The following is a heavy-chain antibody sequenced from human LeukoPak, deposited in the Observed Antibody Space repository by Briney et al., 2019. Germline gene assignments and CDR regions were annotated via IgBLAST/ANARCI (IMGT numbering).Heavy chain of an antibody. CDR3: LRGAGGWYEHGPFDY. CDR1: GFTFSNAW. J-gene: IGHJ4*02. V-gene: IGHV3-23*01. Sequence: GGSLRLSCAASGFTFSNAWMSWVRQAPGKGLEWVSASSVGGGSTCYADSVKGRFTISRDNSKNTLYLKMNSLRAEDTAVYYCLRGAGGWYEHGPFDYWGQGTLVTVSS. D-gene: IGHD6-19*01. CDR2: SSVGGGST.